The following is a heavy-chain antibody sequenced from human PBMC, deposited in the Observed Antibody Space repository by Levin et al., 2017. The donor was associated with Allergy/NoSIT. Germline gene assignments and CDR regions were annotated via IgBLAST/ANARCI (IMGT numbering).Heavy chain of an antibody. J-gene: IGHJ4*02. V-gene: IGHV4-39*01. D-gene: IGHD6-19*01. Sequence: SQTLSLTCGVSGGSVSTSSYYWGWLRQPPGKGLEWIGSIYYNGNTYDNPSLRGRVSISVDSPKSQFSLRLTSVTASDTAVYYCASLSSAWYGTPLWYFDNWGQGTLVTVSA. CDR3: ASLSSAWYGTPLWYFDN. CDR1: GGSVSTSSYY. CDR2: IYYNGNT.